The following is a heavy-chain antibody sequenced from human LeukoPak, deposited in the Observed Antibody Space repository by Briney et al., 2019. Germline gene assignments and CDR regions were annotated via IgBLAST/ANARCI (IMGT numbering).Heavy chain of an antibody. J-gene: IGHJ4*02. CDR2: ISYDGSNK. D-gene: IGHD5-12*01. V-gene: IGHV3-30-3*01. Sequence: GGSLRLSCAASGFTFSSYAMHWVRQAPGKGLEWVAVISYDGSNKYYADSVKGRFTISRDNSKNTLYLQMNSLRAEDTAVYYCARGLWLRRFDCWGQGTLVTVSS. CDR1: GFTFSSYA. CDR3: ARGLWLRRFDC.